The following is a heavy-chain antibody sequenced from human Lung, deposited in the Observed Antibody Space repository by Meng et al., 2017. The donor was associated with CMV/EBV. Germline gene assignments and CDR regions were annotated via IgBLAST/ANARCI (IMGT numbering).Heavy chain of an antibody. CDR3: ASFPPPGKQWLVTDY. CDR2: IYHSGST. J-gene: IGHJ4*02. Sequence: QVPLVEVGPGLVKPSGTLSRTCAVSCGSISSSNWWSWVRQPPGKGLEWIGEIYHSGSTNYNPSLKSRVTISVDKSKNQFSLKLSSVTAADTAVYYCASFPPPGKQWLVTDYWGQGTLVTVSS. D-gene: IGHD6-19*01. CDR1: CGSISSSNW. V-gene: IGHV4-4*02.